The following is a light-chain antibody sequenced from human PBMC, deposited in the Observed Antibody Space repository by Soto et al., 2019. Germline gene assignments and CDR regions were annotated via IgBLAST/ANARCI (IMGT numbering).Light chain of an antibody. V-gene: IGKV3-20*01. Sequence: EIVLTQSPGTLSLSPGERATLSCRASQSFSYYLAWYQQKPGRAPRLLIYDASSRATGIPDRFSGSGSGTDFTLTISRLEPEDFAVYYCQQYGSSLTWTFGQGTKVDIK. CDR3: QQYGSSLTWT. CDR2: DAS. CDR1: QSFSYY. J-gene: IGKJ1*01.